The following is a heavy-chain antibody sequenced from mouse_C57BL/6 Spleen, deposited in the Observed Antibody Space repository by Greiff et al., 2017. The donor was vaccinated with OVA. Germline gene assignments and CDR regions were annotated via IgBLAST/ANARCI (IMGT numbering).Heavy chain of an antibody. Sequence: VQLVESGAELVKPGASVKLSCKASGYTFTEYTIHWVKQRSGQGLEWIGWFYPGSGSIKYNEKFKDKATLTADKSSSTVYMELSRLTSEDSAVYFCAREAYDGYLFAYWGQGTLVTVSA. CDR2: FYPGSGSI. D-gene: IGHD2-3*01. CDR3: AREAYDGYLFAY. J-gene: IGHJ3*01. CDR1: GYTFTEYT. V-gene: IGHV1-62-2*01.